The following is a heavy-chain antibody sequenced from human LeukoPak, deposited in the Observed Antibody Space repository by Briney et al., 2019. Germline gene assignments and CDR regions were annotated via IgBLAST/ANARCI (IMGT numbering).Heavy chain of an antibody. Sequence: GESLRLSCAASGFTFSSYAMSWVRQAPGKGLEWVSAISGSGGSTYYADSVKGRFTISRDNSKNTLYLQMNSLRAEDTAVYYCAKASRTYCSSTSCYFAFDIWGQGTMVTVSS. J-gene: IGHJ3*02. CDR3: AKASRTYCSSTSCYFAFDI. D-gene: IGHD2-2*01. CDR2: ISGSGGST. CDR1: GFTFSSYA. V-gene: IGHV3-23*01.